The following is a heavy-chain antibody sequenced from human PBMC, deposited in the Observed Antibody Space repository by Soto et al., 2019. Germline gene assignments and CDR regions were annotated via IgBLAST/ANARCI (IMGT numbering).Heavy chain of an antibody. CDR2: IYYSGRT. CDR3: ARDRIVIVPAATFFDY. CDR1: GGSISSGDYY. Sequence: QVQLQESGPGLVKPSQTLSLTCTVSGGSISSGDYYWSWIRQPPGKGLEWIGYIYYSGRTYYNPSLKSRVSISVDTSKNQFSLKLSSVTAADTAVYYCARDRIVIVPAATFFDYWGQVTLVTVSS. D-gene: IGHD2-2*01. V-gene: IGHV4-30-4*01. J-gene: IGHJ4*02.